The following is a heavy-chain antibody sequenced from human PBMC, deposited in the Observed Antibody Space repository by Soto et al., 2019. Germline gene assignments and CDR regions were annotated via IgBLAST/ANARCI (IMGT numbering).Heavy chain of an antibody. CDR3: AKEGIQLWSAFDY. CDR2: ISDNGRNE. CDR1: GFTFSNYG. J-gene: IGHJ4*02. D-gene: IGHD5-18*01. V-gene: IGHV3-30*18. Sequence: GVSLRLSYAASGFTFSNYGMHWVRQAPGKDLKWVAVISDNGRNEYYADSLQGRFTISRDNSKNTLFLQMNSLRPDDTAVYYCAKEGIQLWSAFDYWGQGTLVTVSS.